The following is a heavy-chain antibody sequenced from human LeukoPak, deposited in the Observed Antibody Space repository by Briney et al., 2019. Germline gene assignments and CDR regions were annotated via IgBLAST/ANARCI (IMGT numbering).Heavy chain of an antibody. CDR1: GGSFSGYY. J-gene: IGHJ5*02. CDR2: INNSGST. V-gene: IGHV4-34*01. Sequence: SETLSLICAVYGGSFSGYYWSWIRQPPGKGLEWIGEINNSGSTNYNPSLKSRVTQSVDTFNNQCSLKLSSVTAADTAVYYCARLKKGVGLFDPWGQGTLVTVSS. D-gene: IGHD3-10*01. CDR3: ARLKKGVGLFDP.